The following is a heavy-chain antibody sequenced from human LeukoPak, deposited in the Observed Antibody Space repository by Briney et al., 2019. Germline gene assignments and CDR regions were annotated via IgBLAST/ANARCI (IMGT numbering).Heavy chain of an antibody. CDR2: IYYTGST. CDR3: ARHEYSAYDPFDY. J-gene: IGHJ4*02. D-gene: IGHD5-12*01. Sequence: SETLSLTCTVSGDSISEYYWTWIRQAPGKGLEWIGYIYYTGSTNYNPSLKSRVTLSVDTSKKQFSLKLSSVTATDTAVYYCARHEYSAYDPFDYWGQGTLVTVSS. CDR1: GDSISEYY. V-gene: IGHV4-59*08.